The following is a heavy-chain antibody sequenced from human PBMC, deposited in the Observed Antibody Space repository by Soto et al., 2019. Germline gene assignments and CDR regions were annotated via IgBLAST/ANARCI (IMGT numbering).Heavy chain of an antibody. CDR2: IYYTGST. CDR3: ARGFYTFWSGYYTPKYFDY. V-gene: IGHV4-59*01. D-gene: IGHD3-3*01. J-gene: IGHJ4*02. CDR1: GGSISSDY. Sequence: QVQLQESGPGLVKPSETLSLTCTVSGGSISSDYWSWIRQPPGKGLEWIGYIYYTGSTNYNPSLESRLTISVDTSDNQFSLKLNSVTAADTAIYYCARGFYTFWSGYYTPKYFDYWGQGTLVTVSS.